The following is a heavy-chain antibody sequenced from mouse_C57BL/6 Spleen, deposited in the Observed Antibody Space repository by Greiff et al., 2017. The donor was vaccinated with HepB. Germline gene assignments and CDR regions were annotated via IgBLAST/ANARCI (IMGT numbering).Heavy chain of an antibody. J-gene: IGHJ2*01. CDR2: ISDGGSYT. D-gene: IGHD1-1*01. CDR3: AREGTTDYYLDY. Sequence: EVQVVESGGGLVKPGGSLKLSCAASGFTFSSYAMSWVRQTPEKRLEWVATISDGGSYTYYPDNVKGRFTISRDNAKNNLYLQMSHLKSEDTAMYYCAREGTTDYYLDYWGQGTTLTVSS. CDR1: GFTFSSYA. V-gene: IGHV5-4*01.